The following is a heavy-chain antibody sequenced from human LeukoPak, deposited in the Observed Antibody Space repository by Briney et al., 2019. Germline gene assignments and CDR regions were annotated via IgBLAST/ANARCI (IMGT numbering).Heavy chain of an antibody. CDR1: GFTFSDHY. J-gene: IGHJ4*02. V-gene: IGHV3-72*01. D-gene: IGHD4-17*01. CDR3: ALTVTFDY. CDR2: TRNKANSYTT. Sequence: GGSLRLSCAASGFTFSDHYMDWVRQAPGKGLEWVGRTRNKANSYTTEYAASVKGRFTISRDDSKNSLYLQMNSLKTEDTVVYYCALTVTFDYWGQGTLVTVSS.